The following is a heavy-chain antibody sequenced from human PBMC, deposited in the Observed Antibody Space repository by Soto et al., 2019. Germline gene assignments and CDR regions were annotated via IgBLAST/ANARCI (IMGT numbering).Heavy chain of an antibody. CDR1: GFILSTYA. D-gene: IGHD3-16*01. CDR3: ARAGGVYGMDV. CDR2: LGTAVNP. J-gene: IGHJ6*02. V-gene: IGHV3-13*05. Sequence: EVQLVESGGGLVQPGGSLRLSCAATGFILSTYAMHWVRQLRGKGLEWVSALGTAVNPHYSGSVKGRFTISTENTKNTLCIQMSSLRARDTAVYYCARAGGVYGMDVWGQGTTVTVSS.